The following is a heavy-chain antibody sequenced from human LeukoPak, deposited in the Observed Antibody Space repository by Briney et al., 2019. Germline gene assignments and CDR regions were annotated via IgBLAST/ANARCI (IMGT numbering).Heavy chain of an antibody. J-gene: IGHJ6*02. CDR2: IGTGDDT. CDR1: GLTFSTYD. D-gene: IGHD2-15*01. CDR3: AREIRETVVTRHYYYGIDV. V-gene: IGHV3-13*01. Sequence: GGSLRLSCAASGLTFSTYDMHWVRQVTGKGLEWVSAIGTGDDTYYLGSVKGRFTISRENAKNVFLQMSSLRAEDTAVYYCAREIRETVVTRHYYYGIDVWGQGTTVTVSS.